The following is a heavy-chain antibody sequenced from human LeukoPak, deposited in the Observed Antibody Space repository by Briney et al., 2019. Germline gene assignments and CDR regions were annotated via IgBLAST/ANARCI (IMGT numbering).Heavy chain of an antibody. V-gene: IGHV3-21*04. D-gene: IGHD6-13*01. CDR1: GFTFSSYS. CDR3: AKDLRQQLVY. CDR2: ISSSSTYI. Sequence: GGSLRLSCAASGFTFSSYSMNWVRQAPGKGLEWVSSISSSSTYIHYADSVKGRFTISRDNAKKSLYLQMNSLRAEDTAVYYCAKDLRQQLVYWGQGTLVTVSS. J-gene: IGHJ4*02.